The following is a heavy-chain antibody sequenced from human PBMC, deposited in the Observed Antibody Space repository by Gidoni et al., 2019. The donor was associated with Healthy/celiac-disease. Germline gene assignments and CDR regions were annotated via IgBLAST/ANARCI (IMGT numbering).Heavy chain of an antibody. D-gene: IGHD2-15*01. J-gene: IGHJ4*02. Sequence: QVQLVESGGGVVQPGRSLRLSCAASGFTFSSYAMHWVRQAPGKGLEWVAVISYDGSNKYYADSVKGRFTISRDNSKNTLYLQMNSLRAEDTAVYYCASDGSGGSWLTHWGQGTLVTVSS. CDR3: ASDGSGGSWLTH. V-gene: IGHV3-30-3*01. CDR1: GFTFSSYA. CDR2: ISYDGSNK.